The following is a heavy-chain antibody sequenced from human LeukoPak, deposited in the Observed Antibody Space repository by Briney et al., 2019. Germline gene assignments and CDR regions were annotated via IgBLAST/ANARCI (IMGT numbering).Heavy chain of an antibody. CDR1: GFTFSNYW. Sequence: GGSLRLSCGASGFTFSNYWMSWVRQAPGKGLEWVASINQDGSLKNDVDSLEGRFTISRDNAKSSVFLQMNSLRAEDTAIYYCATYRQVLLLFESWGQGTLVTVSS. J-gene: IGHJ4*02. V-gene: IGHV3-7*03. D-gene: IGHD2/OR15-2a*01. CDR2: INQDGSLK. CDR3: ATYRQVLLLFES.